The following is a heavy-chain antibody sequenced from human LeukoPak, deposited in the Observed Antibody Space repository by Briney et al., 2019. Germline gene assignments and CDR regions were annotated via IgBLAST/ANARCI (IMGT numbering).Heavy chain of an antibody. Sequence: ASVKVSCKASGYTFTSYAMNWVRQAPGQGLEWMGWINTNTGNPTYAQGFTGRFVFSLDTSVSTAYLQTSSLKAEDTAVYYCARDPPSSGWYNWFDPWGQGTLVTVSS. D-gene: IGHD6-19*01. V-gene: IGHV7-4-1*02. CDR1: GYTFTSYA. CDR2: INTNTGNP. CDR3: ARDPPSSGWYNWFDP. J-gene: IGHJ5*02.